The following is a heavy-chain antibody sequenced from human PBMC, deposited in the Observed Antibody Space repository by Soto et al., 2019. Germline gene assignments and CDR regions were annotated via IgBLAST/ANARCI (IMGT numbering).Heavy chain of an antibody. D-gene: IGHD5-12*01. CDR3: AREGIVATIRGDSSGAGFDY. Sequence: QVQLVQSGAEVKKPGASVKVSCKASGYTFTGYYMHWVRQAPGQGLEWMGWINPNSGGTNYAQKFQGRVTMTRDTSISKAYMELSRLRSDDTAVYYCAREGIVATIRGDSSGAGFDYWGQGTLVTVSS. CDR2: INPNSGGT. V-gene: IGHV1-2*02. CDR1: GYTFTGYY. J-gene: IGHJ4*02.